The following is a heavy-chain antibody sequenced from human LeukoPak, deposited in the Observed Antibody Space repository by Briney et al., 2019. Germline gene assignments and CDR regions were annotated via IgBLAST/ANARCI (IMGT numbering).Heavy chain of an antibody. J-gene: IGHJ4*02. CDR3: ARLLTGYNYVGGFEY. Sequence: GRSLRLSCAASGFTFSSYAMHWVRQAPGKGLEWVAVISNDGSNEYYADSVKGRFTIFRDTSKNTLYLQMNSLRAEDTAVYYCARLLTGYNYVGGFEYWGQGTLVTVSS. CDR2: ISNDGSNE. CDR1: GFTFSSYA. V-gene: IGHV3-30-3*01. D-gene: IGHD5-24*01.